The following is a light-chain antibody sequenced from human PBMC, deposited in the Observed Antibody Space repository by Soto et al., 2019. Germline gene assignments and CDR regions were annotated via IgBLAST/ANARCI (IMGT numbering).Light chain of an antibody. V-gene: IGKV3-11*01. J-gene: IGKJ4*01. CDR2: DTS. CDR1: QSVSSY. CDR3: QQRSNWPT. Sequence: EIVLTQSPATQSLSPGERATLSCRASQSVSSYLAWYQQKPGQAPRLLIYDTSNRATGIPARFSGSGSGTDFTLTISSLEPEDFAVYYYQQRSNWPTFGGGTKVEIK.